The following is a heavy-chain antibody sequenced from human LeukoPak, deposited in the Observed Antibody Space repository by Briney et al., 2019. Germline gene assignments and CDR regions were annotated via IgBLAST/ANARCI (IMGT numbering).Heavy chain of an antibody. J-gene: IGHJ6*02. V-gene: IGHV3-33*01. CDR3: ARVGVITMVRGVYYYYYGMDV. CDR2: IWYDGSNK. CDR1: GFTFSSYG. D-gene: IGHD3-10*01. Sequence: PGGSLRLSCAASGFTFSSYGMHWVRQAPGKGLEWVAVIWYDGSNKYYADSVKGRFTISRDNSKNTLYLQMNSLRAEDTAVYYGARVGVITMVRGVYYYYYGMDVWGQGTTVTVSS.